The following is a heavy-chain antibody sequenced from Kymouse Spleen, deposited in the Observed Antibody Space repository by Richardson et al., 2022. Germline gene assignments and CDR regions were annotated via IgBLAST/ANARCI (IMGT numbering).Heavy chain of an antibody. Sequence: QVQLVQSGAEVKKPGASVKVSCKASGYTFTGYYMHWVRQAPGQGLEWMGWINPNSGGTNYAQKFQGWVTMTRDTSISTAYMELSRLRSDDTAVYYCARDQISIGGPDAFDIWGQGTMVTVSS. CDR3: ARDQISIGGPDAFDI. J-gene: IGHJ3*02. D-gene: IGHD4-23*01. V-gene: IGHV1-2*04. CDR1: GYTFTGYY. CDR2: INPNSGGT.